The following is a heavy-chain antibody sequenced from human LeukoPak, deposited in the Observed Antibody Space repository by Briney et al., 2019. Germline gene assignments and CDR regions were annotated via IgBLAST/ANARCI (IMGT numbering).Heavy chain of an antibody. CDR1: GGTFSSYA. CDR2: IIPILGIA. V-gene: IGHV1-69*04. Sequence: ASVKVSCKASGGTFSSYAISWVRQAPGQGLEWMGRIIPILGIANYAQKFQGRVTITADKSTSTAYMELSSLRSEDTAVYYCARARAPGIITMVQGAFDYWGQGTLVTVSS. D-gene: IGHD3-10*01. CDR3: ARARAPGIITMVQGAFDY. J-gene: IGHJ4*02.